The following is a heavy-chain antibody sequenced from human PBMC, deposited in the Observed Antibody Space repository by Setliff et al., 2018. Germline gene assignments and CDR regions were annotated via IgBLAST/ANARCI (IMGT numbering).Heavy chain of an antibody. CDR2: IYYSGST. D-gene: IGHD2-21*02. Sequence: SETLSLTCTVSGGSISSYYWSWIRQPPGKGLEWIGYIYYSGSTYYNPSLKSRLTISRDTSKNQVSLKLNSVTATDTAVYYCARDLGHGGDSDYWGQGILVTVSS. J-gene: IGHJ4*02. CDR1: GGSISSYY. CDR3: ARDLGHGGDSDY. V-gene: IGHV4-59*04.